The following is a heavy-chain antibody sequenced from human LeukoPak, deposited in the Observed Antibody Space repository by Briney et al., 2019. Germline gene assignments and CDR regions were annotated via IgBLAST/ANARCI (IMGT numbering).Heavy chain of an antibody. D-gene: IGHD5-12*01. V-gene: IGHV3-7*01. Sequence: GGSLRLSCAASGFTFSSYWMSWVRQAPGKGLEWVANIKQDGSEKYYVDSVKGRFTISRDNAKNSLYLQMNSLRAEDTAVYYCVRDDRGYSGYHFDYWGQGTLVTVSS. CDR2: IKQDGSEK. CDR1: GFTFSSYW. CDR3: VRDDRGYSGYHFDY. J-gene: IGHJ4*02.